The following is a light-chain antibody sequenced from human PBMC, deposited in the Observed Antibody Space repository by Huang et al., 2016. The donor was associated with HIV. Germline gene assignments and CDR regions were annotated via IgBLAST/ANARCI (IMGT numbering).Light chain of an antibody. V-gene: IGKV1-39*01. CDR2: ATD. J-gene: IGKJ1*01. CDR3: QQGYTTSWT. CDR1: QSITTY. Sequence: DIQMTQSPSSLSGSVGDRVTITCRASQSITTYLNWYQQKPGKAPTLLIYATDSLQSGVPSRFSGRGSGTEFTLTISSLQPDDFATYYCQQGYTTSWTFGPGTKVE.